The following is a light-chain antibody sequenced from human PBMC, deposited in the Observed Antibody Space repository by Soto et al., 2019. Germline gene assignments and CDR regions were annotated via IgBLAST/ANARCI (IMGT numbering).Light chain of an antibody. V-gene: IGKV3-20*01. Sequence: EIVLTQSPGTLSLSAGERETLSCRASQSLSGIYLVWYQQRPGQPPRLPIYAASSRATGIPDRFSGSGSGVDFTLTISRLEPEDFAVYYCQYYGSSVWTFGQGTKVDIK. CDR2: AAS. J-gene: IGKJ1*01. CDR1: QSLSGIY. CDR3: QYYGSSVWT.